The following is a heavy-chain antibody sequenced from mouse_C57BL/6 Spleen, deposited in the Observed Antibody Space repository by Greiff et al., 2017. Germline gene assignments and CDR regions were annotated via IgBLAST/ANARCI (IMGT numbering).Heavy chain of an antibody. CDR2: IWSGGST. Sequence: VKLVESGPGLVQPSQSLSITCTASGFSLTSYGVHWVRQSPGKGLEWLGVIWSGGSTDYNAAFISRLSISKDNSKGQVFCKMNSLQADDTAIFYCARNDDYDGDYAMGYWGQGTSVTVSS. CDR1: GFSLTSYG. D-gene: IGHD2-4*01. V-gene: IGHV2-2*01. CDR3: ARNDDYDGDYAMGY. J-gene: IGHJ4*01.